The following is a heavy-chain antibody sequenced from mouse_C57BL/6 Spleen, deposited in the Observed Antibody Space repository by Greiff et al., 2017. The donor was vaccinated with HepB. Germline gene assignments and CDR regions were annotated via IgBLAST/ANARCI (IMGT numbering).Heavy chain of an antibody. Sequence: EVKLMESGGGLVKPGGSLKLSCAASGFTFSDYGMHWVRQAPEKGLEWVAYISSGSSTIYYADTVKGRFTISRDNAKNTLCLQMTSLRSEDTAMYYCARAGRFDYWGQGTTLTVSS. CDR3: ARAGRFDY. CDR1: GFTFSDYG. V-gene: IGHV5-17*01. D-gene: IGHD4-1*01. J-gene: IGHJ2*01. CDR2: ISSGSSTI.